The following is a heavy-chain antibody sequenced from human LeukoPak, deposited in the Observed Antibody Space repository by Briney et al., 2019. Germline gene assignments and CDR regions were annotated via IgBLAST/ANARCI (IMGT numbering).Heavy chain of an antibody. CDR1: GGSISSSSYY. Sequence: SETLSLTCTVSGGSISSSSYYWGWIRQPPGKGLDWIGSISYSGSTYYNPSLKSRVTLSIDTSRNQVSLKVTSVTAADTALYYCARVVASTSIDSWGQGILVTVSS. J-gene: IGHJ4*02. CDR2: ISYSGST. V-gene: IGHV4-39*01. D-gene: IGHD2-15*01. CDR3: ARVVASTSIDS.